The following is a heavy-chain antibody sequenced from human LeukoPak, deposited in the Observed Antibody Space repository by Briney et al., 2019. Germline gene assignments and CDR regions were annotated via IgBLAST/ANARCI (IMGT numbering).Heavy chain of an antibody. J-gene: IGHJ6*03. CDR2: INWNGGST. D-gene: IGHD6-13*01. CDR1: GFTFDDYG. V-gene: IGHV3-20*01. Sequence: PGGSLRLSCAASGFTFDDYGMSWVRQAPGKGLEWVSGINWNGGSTGYADSAKGRFTISRDNAKNSLYLQMNSLRAEDTALYHCARDHLANSSSWYKYYYYYYMDVWGKGTTVTISS. CDR3: ARDHLANSSSWYKYYYYYYMDV.